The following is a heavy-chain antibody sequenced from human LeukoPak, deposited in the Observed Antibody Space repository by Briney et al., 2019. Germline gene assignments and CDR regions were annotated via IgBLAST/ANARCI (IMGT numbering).Heavy chain of an antibody. CDR2: ISAYNGNT. CDR3: AVGFYDCVWGSYPSRSRFDY. V-gene: IGHV1-18*01. Sequence: ASVKVSCKASGYTFTSYGISWVRQAPGQGLEWMGWISAYNGNTNYAQKLQGRVTMTTDTSTSTAYMELRSLRSDDTAVYYCAVGFYDCVWGSYPSRSRFDYWGQGTLVTVSS. D-gene: IGHD3-16*02. CDR1: GYTFTSYG. J-gene: IGHJ4*02.